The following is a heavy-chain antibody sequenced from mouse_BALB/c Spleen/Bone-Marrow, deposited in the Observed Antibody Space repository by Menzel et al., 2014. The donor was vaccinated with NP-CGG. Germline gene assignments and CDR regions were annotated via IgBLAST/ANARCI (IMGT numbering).Heavy chain of an antibody. Sequence: VQLQQSGAELVKLGASVKLSCTASGFNIKDTYMHWVKQRPEQGLVWIGRIDPANGNTKYDPKFQGKATITADTSSNTAYLQLSSLTSEDTAVYYCARYRLGTYFDYWGQGTTLTVSS. CDR1: GFNIKDTY. V-gene: IGHV14-3*02. J-gene: IGHJ2*01. CDR2: IDPANGNT. CDR3: ARYRLGTYFDY. D-gene: IGHD1-2*01.